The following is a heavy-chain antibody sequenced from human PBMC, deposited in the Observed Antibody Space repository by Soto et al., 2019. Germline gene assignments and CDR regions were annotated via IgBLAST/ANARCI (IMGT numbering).Heavy chain of an antibody. J-gene: IGHJ4*02. CDR1: GFTFSSYW. D-gene: IGHD1-26*01. CDR2: INSDGSST. V-gene: IGHV3-74*01. Sequence: EVQLVESGGGLVQPGVSLRLSCAASGFTFSSYWMHWVRQAPGKGLVWVSRINSDGSSTSYADSVKGRFTISRDNAKNTLYLQVNGLRAEDPAVYYCAREVRGSELTYYFDSWGQGTLVNVSS. CDR3: AREVRGSELTYYFDS.